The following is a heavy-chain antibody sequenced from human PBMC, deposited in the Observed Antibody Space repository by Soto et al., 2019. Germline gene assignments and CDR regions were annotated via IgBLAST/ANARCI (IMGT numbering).Heavy chain of an antibody. Sequence: ASVKVSCKASGYTFTSYGISWVRQAPGQGLERIGWISAYNGNTNYAQKLQGRVTMTTDTSTSTAYMELRSLRSDDTAVYYCARDPRRYCSSTSCYFGDYWGQGTLVTVSS. CDR2: ISAYNGNT. D-gene: IGHD2-2*01. V-gene: IGHV1-18*01. J-gene: IGHJ4*02. CDR3: ARDPRRYCSSTSCYFGDY. CDR1: GYTFTSYG.